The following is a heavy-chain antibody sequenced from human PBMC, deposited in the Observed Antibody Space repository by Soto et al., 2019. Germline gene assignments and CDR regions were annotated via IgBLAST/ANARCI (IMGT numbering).Heavy chain of an antibody. Sequence: QGQLVESGGGVVQPGRSLRLSCAVSGFTVSTYGMHWVRQAPGKGLEWVAVISRDGGTKYYADSVKGRFTISRDNSRNPLCLEMNSLRGDDMAVYYCTGEVESGYWGQGTLVTVSS. V-gene: IGHV3-30*03. J-gene: IGHJ4*02. CDR1: GFTVSTYG. D-gene: IGHD2-8*02. CDR2: ISRDGGTK. CDR3: TGEVESGY.